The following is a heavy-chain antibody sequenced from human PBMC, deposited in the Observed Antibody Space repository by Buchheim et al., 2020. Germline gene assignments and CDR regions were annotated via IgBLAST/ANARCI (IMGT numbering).Heavy chain of an antibody. CDR3: AKDWDDYGDYAKVYYFDY. D-gene: IGHD4-17*01. Sequence: EVQLLESGGGLVQPGGSLRLSCAASGFTFSSYAMSWVRQAPGKGLEWVSAISGSGGSTYYADSVKGRFTISRDNSKNTLYLQMNSLRAEDTAVYYCAKDWDDYGDYAKVYYFDYWGQGTL. V-gene: IGHV3-23*01. CDR1: GFTFSSYA. J-gene: IGHJ4*02. CDR2: ISGSGGST.